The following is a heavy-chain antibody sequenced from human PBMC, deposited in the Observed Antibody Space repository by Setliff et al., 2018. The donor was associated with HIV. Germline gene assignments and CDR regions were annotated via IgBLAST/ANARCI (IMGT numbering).Heavy chain of an antibody. Sequence: ASVKVSCKTPRGTFTTYAFSWVRQAPGQGLEWMGGIIPILNVAKYPQKFHGSVTITADKSTSTVYMELSSLRSEDTAMYYCARVLKGYSSSYEAFDIWGQGTKVTVS. V-gene: IGHV1-69*10. CDR1: RGTFTTYA. J-gene: IGHJ3*02. CDR3: ARVLKGYSSSYEAFDI. CDR2: IIPILNVA. D-gene: IGHD6-13*01.